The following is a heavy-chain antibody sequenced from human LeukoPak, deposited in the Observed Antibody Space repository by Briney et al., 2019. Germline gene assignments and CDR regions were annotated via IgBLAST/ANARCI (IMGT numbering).Heavy chain of an antibody. CDR2: IKQDGSEK. Sequence: GGSLRLSCAASGFTFSSYWMSWVRQAPGKGLEWVANIKQDGSEKYYVDSVKGRFTISRDNAKNSLYLQMNSLRAEDTAVYYCARDAPEVYGSRRGFDYWGQGTLVTVSS. CDR3: ARDAPEVYGSRRGFDY. CDR1: GFTFSSYW. J-gene: IGHJ4*02. V-gene: IGHV3-7*03. D-gene: IGHD4-23*01.